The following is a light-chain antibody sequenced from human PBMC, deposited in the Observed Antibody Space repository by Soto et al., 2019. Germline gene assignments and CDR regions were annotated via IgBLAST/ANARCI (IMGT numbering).Light chain of an antibody. CDR3: QQYNSYSWT. J-gene: IGKJ1*01. V-gene: IGKV1-5*01. Sequence: IQITQSASTLSSSVVERFTITCRASQSISSWLDWYQQKPGKAPKLLIYDASSLESGVPSRFSGSGSGTEFTLTISSLQPDDFATYYCQQYNSYSWTFGQGTKVDI. CDR2: DAS. CDR1: QSISSW.